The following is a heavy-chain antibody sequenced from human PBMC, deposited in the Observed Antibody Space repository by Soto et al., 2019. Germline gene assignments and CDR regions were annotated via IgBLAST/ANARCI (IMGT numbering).Heavy chain of an antibody. CDR2: INAGNGNT. D-gene: IGHD3-3*01. V-gene: IGHV1-3*01. Sequence: QVQLVQSGAEVKKPGASVKVSCKASGYTFTSYAMHWVHQAPGQRLEWMGWINAGNGNTKYSQKFQGRVTITRDTSASTAYMELSSLRSEDTAVYYCAREKFLEWLPFLDYWGQGTLVTVSS. J-gene: IGHJ4*02. CDR3: AREKFLEWLPFLDY. CDR1: GYTFTSYA.